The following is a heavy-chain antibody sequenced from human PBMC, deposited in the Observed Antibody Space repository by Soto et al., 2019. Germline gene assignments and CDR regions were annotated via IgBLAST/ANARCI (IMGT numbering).Heavy chain of an antibody. Sequence: XATLSLPFAVSGLFISSGNYWCWIRKPPGKGLEWIGSIFHVGNTYYNPSLKSRVTISVDMSKNQFSLKLNSVTAADTAVYYCARARWYDAFDVWAQGTVVTGSS. CDR3: ARARWYDAFDV. J-gene: IGHJ3*01. CDR1: GLFISSGNY. CDR2: IFHVGNT. V-gene: IGHV4-38-2*01. D-gene: IGHD2-15*01.